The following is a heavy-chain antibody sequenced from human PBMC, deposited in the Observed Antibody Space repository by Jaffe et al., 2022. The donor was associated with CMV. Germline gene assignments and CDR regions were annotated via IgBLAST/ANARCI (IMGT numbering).Heavy chain of an antibody. CDR2: ISSSGSTI. CDR1: GFTFSSYE. V-gene: IGHV3-48*03. CDR3: AREVRGPYGDSDYDY. D-gene: IGHD4-17*01. Sequence: EVQLVESGGGLVQPGGSLRLSCAASGFTFSSYEMNWVRQAPGKGLEWVSYISSSGSTIYYADSVKGRFTISRDNAKNSLYLQMNSLRAEDTAVYYCAREVRGPYGDSDYDYWGQGTLVTVSS. J-gene: IGHJ4*02.